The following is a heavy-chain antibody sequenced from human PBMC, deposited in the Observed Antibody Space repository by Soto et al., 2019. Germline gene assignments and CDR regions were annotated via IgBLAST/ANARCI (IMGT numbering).Heavy chain of an antibody. CDR3: ARSTTVATFDS. CDR1: GGTFSSYT. Sequence: QVQLVQPGAEVKKPGSSVKVSCKASGGTFSSYTISWVRQAPGQGLEWMGGIIPIFGTSNYAQKFQGRVTITADESTSTAYMELSSLRSGDTAVYYCARSTTVATFDSWGQGTLVSVSS. CDR2: IIPIFGTS. D-gene: IGHD4-17*01. V-gene: IGHV1-69*12. J-gene: IGHJ4*02.